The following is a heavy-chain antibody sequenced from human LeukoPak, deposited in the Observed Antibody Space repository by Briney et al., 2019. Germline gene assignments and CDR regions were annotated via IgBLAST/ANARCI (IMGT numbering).Heavy chain of an antibody. CDR2: ISGSGGST. V-gene: IGHV3-23*01. CDR1: GFTFSSYA. CDR3: AKSLESTNYYYHMDV. J-gene: IGHJ6*03. D-gene: IGHD2-2*01. Sequence: GGSLRLSCAASGFTFSSYAMSWVRQAPGKGLEWVSAISGSGGSTYYADSVKGRFTISRDNSKNTLYLQTNSLRAEDTAVYYCAKSLESTNYYYHMDVWGKGTTVTISS.